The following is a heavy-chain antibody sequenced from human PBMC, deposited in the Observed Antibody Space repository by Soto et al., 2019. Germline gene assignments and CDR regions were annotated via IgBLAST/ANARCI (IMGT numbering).Heavy chain of an antibody. J-gene: IGHJ3*02. D-gene: IGHD6-19*01. CDR1: GYTFTSYG. Sequence: GASVKVSCEASGYTFTSYGISWVRQAHGQGLEWMGWISAYNGNTNYAQKLQGRVTMTTDTSTSTAYMELRSLRSDDTAVYYCARVSLAVAGTGAFDIWGQGTMVTVSS. CDR3: ARVSLAVAGTGAFDI. CDR2: ISAYNGNT. V-gene: IGHV1-18*01.